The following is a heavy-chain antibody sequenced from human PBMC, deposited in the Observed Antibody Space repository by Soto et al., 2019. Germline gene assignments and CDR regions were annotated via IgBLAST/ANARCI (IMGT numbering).Heavy chain of an antibody. CDR1: GFTFSNYA. D-gene: IGHD3-22*01. Sequence: QVQLVESGGGVVQPGRSLRVSCAASGFTFSNYAMHWVRQAPGKGLEWVAVVSYDGSKQFYAASVEGRFTISRDSSKSTLYLHMDNLRDEDTAVYYCARDRVYYYDNSGYYNFDYWGQGTLVTVSS. V-gene: IGHV3-30-3*01. J-gene: IGHJ4*02. CDR2: VSYDGSKQ. CDR3: ARDRVYYYDNSGYYNFDY.